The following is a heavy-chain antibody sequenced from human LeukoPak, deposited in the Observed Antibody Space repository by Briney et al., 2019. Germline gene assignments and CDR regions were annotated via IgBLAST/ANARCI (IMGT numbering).Heavy chain of an antibody. CDR3: VRARDWDVSCMDV. D-gene: IGHD2-21*02. V-gene: IGHV4-4*07. Sequence: SETLSLTCTVSGDSISSYHWSWIRQSAGKRLEWIGRIYPSGSTNYNPSLESRVTISIDPSRNQFSLKLISVTAADTAVYYCVRARDWDVSCMDVWGRGTTVTVSS. CDR1: GDSISSYH. CDR2: IYPSGST. J-gene: IGHJ6*02.